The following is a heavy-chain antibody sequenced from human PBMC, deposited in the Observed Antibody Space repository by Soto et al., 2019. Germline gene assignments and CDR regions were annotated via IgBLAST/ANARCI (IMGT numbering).Heavy chain of an antibody. J-gene: IGHJ4*02. CDR2: ISAYNGNT. D-gene: IGHD6-19*01. CDR1: GYTFTSYG. Sequence: GASVKVSCKASGYTFTSYGISWVRQAPGQGLEWMGWISAYNGNTNYAQKLQGRVTMTTDTSTSTAYMELRSLRSDDTAVYYCARVTSYSSGWYRTFDYWGQGTLVTVSS. CDR3: ARVTSYSSGWYRTFDY. V-gene: IGHV1-18*01.